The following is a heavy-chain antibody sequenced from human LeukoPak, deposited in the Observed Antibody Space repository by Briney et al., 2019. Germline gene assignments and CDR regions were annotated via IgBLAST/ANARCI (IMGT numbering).Heavy chain of an antibody. CDR2: INPNSGGT. CDR3: ARGSGYSYGYFRSVGGIDY. V-gene: IGHV1-2*02. D-gene: IGHD5-18*01. J-gene: IGHJ4*02. Sequence: GASVKVSCKASGYTFTGYYMHWVRQAPGQGLEWMGWINPNSGGTNYAQKFQGRVTMTRDTSISTAYMELSRLRSDDTAVYYCARGSGYSYGYFRSVGGIDYWGQGTLVTVSS. CDR1: GYTFTGYY.